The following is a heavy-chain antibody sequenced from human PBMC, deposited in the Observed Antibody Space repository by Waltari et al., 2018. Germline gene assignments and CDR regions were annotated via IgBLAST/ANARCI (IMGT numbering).Heavy chain of an antibody. D-gene: IGHD4-17*01. V-gene: IGHV1-24*01. CDR1: GYTSHESS. J-gene: IGHJ4*02. CDR3: ATLGATVVTPGADY. CDR2: FDPEDGET. Sequence: QVQLVQSGAEVKTPGASVTVSCKFSGYTSHESSMHWVRTAPGKGLEWMGGFDPEDGETIYAQQFQGRVTMTEDTSTDTAYMELSSLRSEDTAVYYCATLGATVVTPGADYWGQGILVTVSS.